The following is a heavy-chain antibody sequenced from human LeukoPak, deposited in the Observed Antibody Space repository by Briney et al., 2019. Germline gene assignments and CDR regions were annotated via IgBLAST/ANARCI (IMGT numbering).Heavy chain of an antibody. J-gene: IGHJ4*02. V-gene: IGHV1-69*05. CDR2: IIPIFGTA. CDR1: GGTFSSYA. CDR3: ARGVVDSSGYLFDY. Sequence: ASVKLSCKASGGTFSSYAISWVRQAPGQGREWMGGIIPIFGTANYAQKFQGRVTITTDESTSTAYMELSSLRSEDTAVYYCARGVVDSSGYLFDYWGQGTLVTVSS. D-gene: IGHD3-22*01.